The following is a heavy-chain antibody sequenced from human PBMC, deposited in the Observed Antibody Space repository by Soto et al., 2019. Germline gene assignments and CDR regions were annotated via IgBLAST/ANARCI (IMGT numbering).Heavy chain of an antibody. CDR1: GFTFSSDA. V-gene: IGHV3-23*01. CDR2: VTGSGANT. Sequence: EVQLLESGGGLAQPGGSLRLSCAASGFTFSSDAMSWVRQAPGKGLEWVSTVTGSGANTYYAGSVKGRFTISRDNSENSLYLQMNSLRAEDTAVYYSAKGLGFGELFPSDYWGQGTLVTVSS. J-gene: IGHJ4*02. CDR3: AKGLGFGELFPSDY. D-gene: IGHD3-10*01.